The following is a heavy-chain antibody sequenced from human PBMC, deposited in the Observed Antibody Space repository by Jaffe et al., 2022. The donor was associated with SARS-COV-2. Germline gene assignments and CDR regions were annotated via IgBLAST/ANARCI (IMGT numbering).Heavy chain of an antibody. CDR2: INSDGSII. Sequence: EVHLVESGGGLVQPGGSLRLSCAASGFIFSTYWMHWVRQAPGKGLVLVSRINSDGSIISYADSVKGRFTISRDNAKNTLYLQMNSLRAEDTAVYYCARVRGSGSWSLYYYYYMDVWGKGTTVTVSS. D-gene: IGHD3-10*01. V-gene: IGHV3-74*01. CDR1: GFIFSTYW. CDR3: ARVRGSGSWSLYYYYYMDV. J-gene: IGHJ6*03.